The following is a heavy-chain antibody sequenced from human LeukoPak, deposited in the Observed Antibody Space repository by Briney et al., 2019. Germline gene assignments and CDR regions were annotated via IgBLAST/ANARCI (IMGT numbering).Heavy chain of an antibody. CDR3: ARATVTTFNWFDP. D-gene: IGHD4-17*01. J-gene: IGHJ5*02. V-gene: IGHV3-73*01. Sequence: GGSLRLSCAASGFTFSGSALHWVRQASGKGLEWVGRIRSTANGYATAYAASVKGRFTISRDGSKNTAYLQMDSLKTEDTAVYYCARATVTTFNWFDPWGQGTVVTVSS. CDR2: IRSTANGYAT. CDR1: GFTFSGSA.